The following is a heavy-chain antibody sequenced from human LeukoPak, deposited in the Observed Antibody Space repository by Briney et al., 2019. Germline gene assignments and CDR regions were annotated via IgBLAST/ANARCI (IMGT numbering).Heavy chain of an antibody. CDR2: ISACNGNT. D-gene: IGHD6-6*01. CDR3: ARDLGSSATSTNWFDP. J-gene: IGHJ5*02. Sequence: ASVKLSCKASGYTFTSYGMSWVRQAPGQGLEWIGCISACNGNTYYAHTLKGRVTITTDTSKSSPYLQLNSLRSEDTAVYYCARDLGSSATSTNWFDPWGQGTLVTVSS. CDR1: GYTFTSYG. V-gene: IGHV1-18*01.